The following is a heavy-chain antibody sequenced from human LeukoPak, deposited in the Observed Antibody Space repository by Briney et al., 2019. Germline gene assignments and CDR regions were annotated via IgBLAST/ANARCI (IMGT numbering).Heavy chain of an antibody. CDR3: TREGYYDSSGLDY. V-gene: IGHV3-7*01. J-gene: IGHJ4*02. CDR1: GFTLSSGA. D-gene: IGHD3-22*01. CDR2: IKQDGSEK. Sequence: GGSLRLSCAASGFTLSSGAMNWVRQAPGKGLEWVANIKQDGSEKYYVDSVRGRFTISRDNAKNSLYLQMNSLRAEDTAVYYCTREGYYDSSGLDYWGQGTLVTVSS.